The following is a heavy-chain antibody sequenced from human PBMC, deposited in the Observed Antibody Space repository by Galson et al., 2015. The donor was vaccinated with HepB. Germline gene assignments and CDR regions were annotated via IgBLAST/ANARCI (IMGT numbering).Heavy chain of an antibody. CDR3: ARGWVDY. CDR1: GYTFTKYA. J-gene: IGHJ4*02. CDR2: INAGNGNT. Sequence: SCKASGYTFTKYAMHWVRQAPGQRLEWMGWINAGNGNTKYSQNFQGRVSINRDTSASTAYMELSSLRSEDTAVYYCARGWVDYWGQGTLVTVSS. D-gene: IGHD6-13*01. V-gene: IGHV1-3*01.